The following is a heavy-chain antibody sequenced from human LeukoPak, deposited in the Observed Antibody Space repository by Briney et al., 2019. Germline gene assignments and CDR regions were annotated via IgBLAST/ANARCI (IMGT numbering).Heavy chain of an antibody. CDR2: IYYSGST. J-gene: IGHJ3*02. D-gene: IGHD5-18*01. Sequence: SETLSLTCTVSGGSISSYYWSWIRQPPGKGLEWIGYIYYSGSTNYNPSLKSRVTISVDTSKNQFSLKLSSVTAADTAVYYCARRGYSYGVDAFDIWGQGTMVTVSS. CDR1: GGSISSYY. V-gene: IGHV4-59*08. CDR3: ARRGYSYGVDAFDI.